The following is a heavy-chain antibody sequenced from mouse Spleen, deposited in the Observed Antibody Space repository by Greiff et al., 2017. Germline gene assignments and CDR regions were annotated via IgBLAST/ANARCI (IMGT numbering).Heavy chain of an antibody. CDR2: IWSGGST. J-gene: IGHJ4*01. CDR3: ARKDYDYDALYAMDY. V-gene: IGHV2-2*01. CDR1: GFSLTSYG. Sequence: QVQLKESGPGLVQPSQSLSVTCTVSGFSLTSYGVHWVRQSPGKGLEWLGVIWSGGSTDYNAAFISRLSISKDNSKSQVFFKMNSLQADDTAIYYCARKDYDYDALYAMDYWGQGTSVTVSS. D-gene: IGHD2-4*01.